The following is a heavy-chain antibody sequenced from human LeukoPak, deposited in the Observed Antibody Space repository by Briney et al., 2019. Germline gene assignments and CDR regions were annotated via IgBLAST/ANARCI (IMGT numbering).Heavy chain of an antibody. CDR2: IIPIFGTA. J-gene: IGHJ4*02. V-gene: IGHV1-69*13. CDR1: GGTFGSYV. D-gene: IGHD6-13*01. Sequence: ASVKVSCTASGGTFGSYVISWVRQAPGQGLEWIGGIIPIFGTANYAQKFQGRVTITADESTSTAYMELSSLRSEDTAVYYCARGGSSSWYEGYFDYWGQGTLVTVSS. CDR3: ARGGSSSWYEGYFDY.